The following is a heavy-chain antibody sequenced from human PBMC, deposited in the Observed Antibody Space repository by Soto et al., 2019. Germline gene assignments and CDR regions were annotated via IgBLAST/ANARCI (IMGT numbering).Heavy chain of an antibody. J-gene: IGHJ5*02. CDR1: GYTFTSYG. V-gene: IGHV1-18*01. Sequence: ASVKVSCKASGYTFTSYGISWVRQAPGQGLEWMGWISAYNGNTNYAQKLQGRVTMTTDTSTSTAYMELRSLRSDDTAVYYCARLLIAARRRPSYNWFDPWGQGTLVTVSS. CDR3: ARLLIAARRRPSYNWFDP. D-gene: IGHD6-6*01. CDR2: ISAYNGNT.